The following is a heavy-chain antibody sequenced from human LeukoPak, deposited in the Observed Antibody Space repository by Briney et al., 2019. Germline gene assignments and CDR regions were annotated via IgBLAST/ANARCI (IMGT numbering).Heavy chain of an antibody. CDR2: ISSSSSYI. J-gene: IGHJ5*02. CDR1: GFTFSSYS. V-gene: IGHV3-21*04. D-gene: IGHD6-13*01. CDR3: VRGSGYSSSWYGGFDP. Sequence: GGSLRLSCAASGFTFSSYSMNWVRQAPGKGLEWVSSISSSSSYIYYADSVKGRFTISRDNAKNSLYLQMNSLRAEDTALYYCVRGSGYSSSWYGGFDPWGQGTLVTVSS.